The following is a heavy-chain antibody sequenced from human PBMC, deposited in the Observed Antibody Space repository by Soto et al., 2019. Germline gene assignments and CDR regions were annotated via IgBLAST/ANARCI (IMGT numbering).Heavy chain of an antibody. CDR2: ISGSGTDT. J-gene: IGHJ6*02. CDR1: GFMFGSYA. D-gene: IGHD3-10*01. Sequence: EVQLLESGGGLVQPGGSLRLSCAASGFMFGSYAMSWVRQAPGKGLEWVSGISGSGTDTYYADAVKRRVTISRDNAKNSLYLQMNCLRAEDTAIYYCAKDLLSSYYYGMDAWGQGTTVTVSS. V-gene: IGHV3-23*01. CDR3: AKDLLSSYYYGMDA.